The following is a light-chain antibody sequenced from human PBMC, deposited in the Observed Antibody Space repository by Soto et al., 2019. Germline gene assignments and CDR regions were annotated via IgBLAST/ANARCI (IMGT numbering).Light chain of an antibody. CDR3: QQYNTYWT. CDR2: DAS. CDR1: QSINTW. J-gene: IGKJ1*01. Sequence: DIQMTQSPSTLSASVGDRVTITCRASQSINTWLAWYQQRPGRAPKLLIYDASSLQSGVPSRFSGSGSATEFTLTISSLQPDGSATYYCQQYNTYWTFGQGTKV. V-gene: IGKV1-5*01.